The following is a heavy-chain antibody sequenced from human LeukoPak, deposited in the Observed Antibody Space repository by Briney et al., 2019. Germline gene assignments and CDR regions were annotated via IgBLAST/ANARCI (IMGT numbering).Heavy chain of an antibody. CDR2: ISWNSGSI. J-gene: IGHJ4*02. Sequence: GGSLRLSCAASGFTFDDYAMHWVRQAPGKGLEWVSGISWNSGSIGYADSVKGRFTISRDNAKNSLYLQMNSLRAEDTALYYCAKDTDGAAAGTTWGHWGQGTLVTVSS. D-gene: IGHD6-13*01. V-gene: IGHV3-9*01. CDR3: AKDTDGAAAGTTWGH. CDR1: GFTFDDYA.